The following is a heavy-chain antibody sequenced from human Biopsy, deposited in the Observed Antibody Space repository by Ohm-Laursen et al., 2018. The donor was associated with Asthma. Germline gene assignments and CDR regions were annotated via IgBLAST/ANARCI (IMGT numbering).Heavy chain of an antibody. CDR1: PGSFCGFF. CDR2: TNERGVT. V-gene: IGHV4-34*01. CDR3: ARGPELDV. Sequence: GTLSLTCDVYPGSFCGFFWTWIRPSPGKGLEWIGETNERGVTNNNPSLKSRVIISIDTYWNRVSLKLTSVTAADTAVYYCARGPELDVWGQGTTATVSS. J-gene: IGHJ6*02.